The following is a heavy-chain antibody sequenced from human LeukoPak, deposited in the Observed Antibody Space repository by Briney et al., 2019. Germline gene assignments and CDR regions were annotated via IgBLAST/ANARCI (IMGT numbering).Heavy chain of an antibody. V-gene: IGHV3-48*01. J-gene: IGHJ4*02. D-gene: IGHD1-26*01. CDR2: ISSSSSTI. Sequence: GGSLRLSCAASGFTFSSYSMNWVRQAPGKGLEWVSYISSSSSTIYYADSVKGRFTISRDNAKNSLYLQMNSLRAEDTAVYYCARDPARSGSRQDDYWGQGTLVTVSS. CDR3: ARDPARSGSRQDDY. CDR1: GFTFSSYS.